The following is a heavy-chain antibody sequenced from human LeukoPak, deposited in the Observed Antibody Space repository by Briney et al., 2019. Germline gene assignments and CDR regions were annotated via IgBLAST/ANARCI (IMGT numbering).Heavy chain of an antibody. V-gene: IGHV1-24*01. CDR2: FDPEDGET. Sequence: ASVKVSCKVSGYTLTELSMHWVRQAPGKGLEWMGGFDPEDGETIYAQKFQGKVTMTEDTSTDTAYMELSSLRSEDTAVYYCATGYSSGWSFPKQFDYWGQGTLVTVSS. CDR3: ATGYSSGWSFPKQFDY. D-gene: IGHD6-19*01. J-gene: IGHJ4*02. CDR1: GYTLTELS.